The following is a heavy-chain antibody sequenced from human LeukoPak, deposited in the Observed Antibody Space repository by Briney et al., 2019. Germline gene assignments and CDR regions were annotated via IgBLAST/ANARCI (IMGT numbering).Heavy chain of an antibody. CDR2: IYYSGST. J-gene: IGHJ4*02. Sequence: SETLSLTCIVSGGSISSGGYYWSWIRQHPGKGLEWIGYIYYSGSTYYNPSLKSRVSISVDTSKNQLSLKLSSVTAADTAVYYCARGAPYCSGSSCRIDFDYWGQGTLVTVSS. CDR3: ARGAPYCSGSSCRIDFDY. CDR1: GGSISSGGYY. V-gene: IGHV4-31*03. D-gene: IGHD2-15*01.